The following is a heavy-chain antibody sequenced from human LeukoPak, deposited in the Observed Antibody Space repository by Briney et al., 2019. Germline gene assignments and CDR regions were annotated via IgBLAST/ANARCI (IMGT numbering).Heavy chain of an antibody. D-gene: IGHD1-26*01. Sequence: GGSLRLSCAASGFTFGSYTMSWVRQAPGKGLEWVSSISSSSSYIYYADSVKGRFTISRDNAKKSLYLQMNSLRAEDTAVYYCARGWPRGAFDIWGQGTMVTVSS. V-gene: IGHV3-21*01. CDR3: ARGWPRGAFDI. CDR2: ISSSSSYI. CDR1: GFTFGSYT. J-gene: IGHJ3*02.